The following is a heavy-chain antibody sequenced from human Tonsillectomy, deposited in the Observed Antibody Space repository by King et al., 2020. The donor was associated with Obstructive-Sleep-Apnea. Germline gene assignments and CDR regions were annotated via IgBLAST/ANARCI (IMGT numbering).Heavy chain of an antibody. J-gene: IGHJ6*02. CDR1: GFTFSDYY. CDR2: ISTSSSTI. V-gene: IGHV3-11*01. CDR3: TKGSGSLLYYYYGMDV. Sequence: VQLVESGGGLVKPGGSLRLSCAASGFTFSDYYLTWIRQAPGKGLECISYISTSSSTIYYADSVEGRFTISRDAAKNSLYLQMNNLRVEDTAVYYCTKGSGSLLYYYYGMDVWGQGPTVTVSS. D-gene: IGHD3-10*01.